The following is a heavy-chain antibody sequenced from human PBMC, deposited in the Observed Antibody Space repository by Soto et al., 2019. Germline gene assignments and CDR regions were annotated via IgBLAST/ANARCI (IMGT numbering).Heavy chain of an antibody. CDR2: ISGSGGST. D-gene: IGHD6-13*01. J-gene: IGHJ6*02. Sequence: PGGSLRLSCAASGLTFSSYAMSWVRQAPGKGLEWVSAISGSGGSTYYADSVKGRFTISRDNSKNTLYLQMNSLRAEDTAVYYCARDPTIAASGGYYYYYYGMDVWGQGTTVTVSS. CDR3: ARDPTIAASGGYYYYYYGMDV. CDR1: GLTFSSYA. V-gene: IGHV3-23*01.